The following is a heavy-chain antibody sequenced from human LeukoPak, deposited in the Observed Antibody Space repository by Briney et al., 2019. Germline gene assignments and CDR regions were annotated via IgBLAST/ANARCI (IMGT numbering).Heavy chain of an antibody. Sequence: PGALLLICCVSAGYIITNYWISWVRQPPGKGLEWMGIIYPGGCNTYYTPSIGRLVTISDDTSNTISYLLCSSTTSSDTVSYFCARRAASTDYFEYWGRGELVTVSS. D-gene: IGHD4-11*01. V-gene: IGHV5-51*01. J-gene: IGHJ4*02. CDR1: GYIITNYW. CDR3: ARRAASTDYFEY. CDR2: IYPGGCNT.